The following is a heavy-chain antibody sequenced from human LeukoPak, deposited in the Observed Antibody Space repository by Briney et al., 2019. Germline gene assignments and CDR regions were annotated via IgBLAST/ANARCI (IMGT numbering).Heavy chain of an antibody. CDR2: IYTSGST. Sequence: SETLSLTCTVSGGSISSGTYYWSWIRQPAGKGLEWIGRIYTSGSTKYNPSLKSRVTISVDTSKNQITLKLSSVTAADTAVYYCARGDFWSGYYSDNWGQGTLVTVSS. CDR1: GGSISSGTYY. D-gene: IGHD3-3*01. CDR3: ARGDFWSGYYSDN. V-gene: IGHV4-61*02. J-gene: IGHJ4*02.